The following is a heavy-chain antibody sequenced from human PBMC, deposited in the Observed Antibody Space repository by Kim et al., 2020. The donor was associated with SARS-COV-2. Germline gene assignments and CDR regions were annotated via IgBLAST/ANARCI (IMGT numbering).Heavy chain of an antibody. J-gene: IGHJ6*02. Sequence: GGSLRLSCAASGFTFSDYYMSWIRQAPGKGLEWVSYISSRGSTIYYADSVKGRFTISRDNAKNSLYLQMNSLRAEDTAVYYCARVSGAAAPFYYHYYGMDVWGQGTTVTVSS. CDR1: GFTFSDYY. V-gene: IGHV3-11*01. D-gene: IGHD2-2*01. CDR2: ISSRGSTI. CDR3: ARVSGAAAPFYYHYYGMDV.